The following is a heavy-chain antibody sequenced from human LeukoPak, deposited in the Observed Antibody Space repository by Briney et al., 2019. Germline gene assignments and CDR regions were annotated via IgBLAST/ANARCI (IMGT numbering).Heavy chain of an antibody. J-gene: IGHJ5*02. Sequence: GEPLKISCKGSGYGFTSYWIGWVRQMPGKGLEWMGIIYPGDSDTRYSPSFQGQVTISADKSISTAYLQWSSLKASDTAMYYCARQEYCSGASCYTWFDPWGQGTLVTVSS. D-gene: IGHD2-15*01. CDR2: IYPGDSDT. CDR1: GYGFTSYW. CDR3: ARQEYCSGASCYTWFDP. V-gene: IGHV5-51*01.